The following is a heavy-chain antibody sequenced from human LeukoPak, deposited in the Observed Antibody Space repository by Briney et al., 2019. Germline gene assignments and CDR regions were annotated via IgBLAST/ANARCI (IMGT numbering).Heavy chain of an antibody. CDR3: ITSYYYDSSGCSY. CDR2: IKSKTDGGTT. D-gene: IGHD3-22*01. J-gene: IGHJ4*02. V-gene: IGHV3-15*01. CDR1: GFTFSDAW. Sequence: PGGSLRLSCAASGFTFSDAWMSWVRQAPGKGLEWVGRIKSKTDGGTTDYAAPVKGRFTISRDDSKNTLYLQMNSLKTEDTAVYYCITSYYYDSSGCSYWGQGTLVILSS.